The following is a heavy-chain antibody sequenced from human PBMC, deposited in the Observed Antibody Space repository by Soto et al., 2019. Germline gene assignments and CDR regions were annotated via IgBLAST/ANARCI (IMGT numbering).Heavy chain of an antibody. CDR2: IIPILGIA. Sequence: SVKVSCKASGGTFSSYTISCVRQAPGQGLEWMGRIIPILGIANYAQKFQGRVTITADKSTSTAYMELSSLRSEDTAVYYCARIEYSGYAGVNNYWGQGTLVTVSS. V-gene: IGHV1-69*02. D-gene: IGHD5-12*01. CDR3: ARIEYSGYAGVNNY. CDR1: GGTFSSYT. J-gene: IGHJ4*02.